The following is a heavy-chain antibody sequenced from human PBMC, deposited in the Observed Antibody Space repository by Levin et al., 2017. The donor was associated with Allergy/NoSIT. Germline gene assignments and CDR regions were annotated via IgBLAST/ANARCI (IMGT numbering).Heavy chain of an antibody. D-gene: IGHD1-1*01. Sequence: QTGGSLRLSCAASGFTFSSSWMNWVRQAPGKGLEWVANIKQDGSEKKYVDSVEGRFTISRDNAKNSLYLQMNSLRAEDTAVYYCAGSGRWNDDILFEYWGQGIMVTVSS. CDR2: IKQDGSEK. V-gene: IGHV3-7*01. CDR1: GFTFSSSW. J-gene: IGHJ4*02. CDR3: AGSGRWNDDILFEY.